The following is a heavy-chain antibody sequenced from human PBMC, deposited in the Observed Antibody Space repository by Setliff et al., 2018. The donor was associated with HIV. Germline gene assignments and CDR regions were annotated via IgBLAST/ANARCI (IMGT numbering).Heavy chain of an antibody. CDR2: LYWNDDK. D-gene: IGHD1-7*01. CDR3: AHSGRELRGPYFDY. CDR1: GFSLSTSGVG. V-gene: IGHV2-5*01. J-gene: IGHJ4*02. Sequence: SGPTLVNPTQTLTLTCDFSGFSLSTSGVGVGWIRQPPGKALEWVALLYWNDDKRYSPSLRNRLTITRDTSKKRIVLTVASLNRADSATYYCAHSGRELRGPYFDYWGQGIPVTVSS.